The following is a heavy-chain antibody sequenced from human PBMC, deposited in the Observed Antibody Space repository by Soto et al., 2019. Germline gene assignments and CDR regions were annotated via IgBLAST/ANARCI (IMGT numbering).Heavy chain of an antibody. CDR1: GFTFSSYG. CDR3: ARDRSSGWYSYFDY. J-gene: IGHJ4*02. V-gene: IGHV3-33*01. CDR2: IWYDGSNK. D-gene: IGHD6-19*01. Sequence: QVQLVESGGGVVQPGRSLRLSCAASGFTFSSYGMHWVRQAPGKGLEWVAVIWYDGSNKYFADSVKGRFTISRDNSKNTLYLQMNSLRAEDTAVYYCARDRSSGWYSYFDYWGQGTLVSVSS.